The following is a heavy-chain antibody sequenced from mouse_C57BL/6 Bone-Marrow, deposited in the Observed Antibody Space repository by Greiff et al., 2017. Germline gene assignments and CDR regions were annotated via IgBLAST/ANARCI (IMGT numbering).Heavy chain of an antibody. V-gene: IGHV1-85*01. CDR2: IYPRDGST. CDR3: ARLEFDGSSGDWYFDV. D-gene: IGHD1-1*01. J-gene: IGHJ1*03. CDR1: GYTFTSYD. Sequence: VQGVESGPELVKPGASVKLSCKASGYTFTSYDINWVKQRPGQGLEWIGWIYPRDGSTKYNEKFKGKATLTVDPSSSTEYMELHSLTSEDAAVYFCARLEFDGSSGDWYFDVWGTGTTVTVSS.